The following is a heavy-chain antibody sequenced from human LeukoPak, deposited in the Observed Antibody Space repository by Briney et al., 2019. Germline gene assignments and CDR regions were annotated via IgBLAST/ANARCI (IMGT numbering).Heavy chain of an antibody. CDR3: ARSPLDYDILTADNWFDP. Sequence: GASVKVSCKASGYALSGYYMHWVRQAPGQGLEWMGWINPNSGGTNYAQKFQGWVTMTRDTSISTAYMELSRLRSDDTAVYYCARSPLDYDILTADNWFDPWGQGTLVTVSS. V-gene: IGHV1-2*04. CDR1: GYALSGYY. D-gene: IGHD3-9*01. CDR2: INPNSGGT. J-gene: IGHJ5*02.